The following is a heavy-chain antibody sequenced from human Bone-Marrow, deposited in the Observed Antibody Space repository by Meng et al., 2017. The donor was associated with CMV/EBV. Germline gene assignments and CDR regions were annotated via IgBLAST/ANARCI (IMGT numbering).Heavy chain of an antibody. CDR3: ARDKTAGLNGGMDV. Sequence: ETLSLTCAASGFTFDDYGMSWVRQAPGKGLEWVSGINWNGGSTGYADSVKGRFTISRDNAKNSLYLQMNSLRAEDTALYYCARDKTAGLNGGMDVWGQGTTVTVSS. V-gene: IGHV3-20*04. D-gene: IGHD2-8*01. CDR2: INWNGGST. CDR1: GFTFDDYG. J-gene: IGHJ6*02.